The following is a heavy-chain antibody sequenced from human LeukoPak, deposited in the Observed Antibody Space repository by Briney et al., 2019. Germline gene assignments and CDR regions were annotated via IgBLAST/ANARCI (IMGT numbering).Heavy chain of an antibody. D-gene: IGHD6-6*01. CDR1: GFTFSSYA. J-gene: IGHJ4*02. Sequence: PGGSLRLSCAASGFTFSSYAMHWVRQAPGKGLEWVAVISYDGSNKYYADSVKGRFTISRDNARNSLYLQMNSLRDDDTAVYYCARDRDSSFDYWGQGTLVTVSS. CDR2: ISYDGSNK. CDR3: ARDRDSSFDY. V-gene: IGHV3-30-3*01.